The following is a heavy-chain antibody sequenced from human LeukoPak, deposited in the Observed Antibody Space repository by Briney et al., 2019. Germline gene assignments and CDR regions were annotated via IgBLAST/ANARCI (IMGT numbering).Heavy chain of an antibody. D-gene: IGHD5-18*01. CDR2: ISSSSSTI. V-gene: IGHV3-48*01. CDR1: GFTFSTYS. Sequence: PGGSLRLSCATSGFTFSTYSMNWVRQAPGKGLEWVSYISSSSSTIYYADSVKGRFTISRDNAKNSLFLQMNSLRADDTAVYYCVRGYSYGWFDPWGQGTLVTVSS. J-gene: IGHJ5*02. CDR3: VRGYSYGWFDP.